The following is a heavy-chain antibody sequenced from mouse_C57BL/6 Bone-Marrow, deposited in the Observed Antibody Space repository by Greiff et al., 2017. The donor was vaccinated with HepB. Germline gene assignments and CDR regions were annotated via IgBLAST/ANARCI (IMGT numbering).Heavy chain of an antibody. CDR3: ARGTTAVAPFY. CDR2: IYPGSGST. CDR1: GYTFTSYW. D-gene: IGHD1-1*01. J-gene: IGHJ2*01. Sequence: QVQLQQPGAELVKPGASVKMSCKASGYTFTSYWITWVKQRPGQGLEWIGDIYPGSGSTNYNEKFKSKATLTVDTSSSTAYMQLSSLTSEDSAIYYCARGTTAVAPFYWGQGTTLTVSS. V-gene: IGHV1-55*01.